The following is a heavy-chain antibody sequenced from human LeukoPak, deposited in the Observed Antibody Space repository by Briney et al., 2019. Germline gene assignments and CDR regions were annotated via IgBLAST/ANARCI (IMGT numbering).Heavy chain of an antibody. D-gene: IGHD3-10*01. CDR3: ARERVSDNEKHYFRSGTLLDS. V-gene: IGHV1-2*02. CDR2: IHPNTLGT. J-gene: IGHJ4*02. Sequence: ASVKVSCKPSGYTFTVDYIHWGRQAPGQGLVWMGWIHPNTLGTHYPQKFHGRVTMTRDTSIATVYMELSRLRSDDTAVYFCARERVSDNEKHYFRSGTLLDSWRQGTLVTVSS. CDR1: GYTFTVDY.